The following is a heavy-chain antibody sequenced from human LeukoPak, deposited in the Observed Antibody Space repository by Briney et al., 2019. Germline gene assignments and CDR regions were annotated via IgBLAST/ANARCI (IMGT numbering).Heavy chain of an antibody. J-gene: IGHJ4*02. CDR1: GGSFSGYY. D-gene: IGHD3-3*01. CDR3: ARERGITIFGVVTPRYFDY. CDR2: INHSGST. Sequence: SETLSLTCAVYGGSFSGYYWSWIRQPPGKGLEWIGEINHSGSTNYNPSLKSRVTISVDTSKNQFSLKLSSVTAADTAVYYCARERGITIFGVVTPRYFDYWGQGTLVTVSS. V-gene: IGHV4-34*01.